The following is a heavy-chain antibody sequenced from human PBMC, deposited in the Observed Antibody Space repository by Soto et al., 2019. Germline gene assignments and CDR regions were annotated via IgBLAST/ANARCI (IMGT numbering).Heavy chain of an antibody. D-gene: IGHD2-15*01. CDR2: IYYSGST. Sequence: QVQLQESGPGLVKPSETLSLTCTVSGASISSYYWSWIRQPPGKGLEWIGYIYYSGSTKYNPSLMSRVTISVDTSKKQFSLQVSSVTATDTAVYYCARLSPTSGIWALDYWGQGTLVTVSS. CDR3: ARLSPTSGIWALDY. V-gene: IGHV4-59*01. CDR1: GASISSYY. J-gene: IGHJ4*02.